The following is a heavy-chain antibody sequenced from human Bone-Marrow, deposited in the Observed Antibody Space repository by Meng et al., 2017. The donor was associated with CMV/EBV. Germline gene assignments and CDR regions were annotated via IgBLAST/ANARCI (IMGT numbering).Heavy chain of an antibody. CDR2: MSYDGNNK. CDR3: AREGKDGYNWGYFDY. CDR1: GFTFSGFA. V-gene: IGHV3-30-3*01. Sequence: GGSLRLSCAASGFTFSGFAIHWVRQAPGKGLEWLAVMSYDGNNKYFADSVKGRFTISRDNSKNTLYLQVNSLRVEDKAVYYCAREGKDGYNWGYFDYWGQGTLVTVSS. D-gene: IGHD5-24*01. J-gene: IGHJ4*02.